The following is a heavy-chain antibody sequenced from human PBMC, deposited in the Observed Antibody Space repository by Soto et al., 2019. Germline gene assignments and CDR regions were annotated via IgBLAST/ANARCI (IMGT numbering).Heavy chain of an antibody. D-gene: IGHD4-17*01. Sequence: GGSLRLSCAASGFTVSSNYMSWVRQAPGKGLEWVSVIYSGGSTYYADSVKGRFTISRDNSKNTLYLQMNSLRAEDTAVYYCARFNPYGGNSLSYFDYWGQGTLVTVSS. CDR2: IYSGGST. J-gene: IGHJ4*02. V-gene: IGHV3-53*01. CDR3: ARFNPYGGNSLSYFDY. CDR1: GFTVSSNY.